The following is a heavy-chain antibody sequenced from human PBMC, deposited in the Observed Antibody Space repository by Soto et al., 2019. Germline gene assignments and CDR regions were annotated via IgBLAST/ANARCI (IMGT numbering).Heavy chain of an antibody. CDR1: GYTFTSYG. CDR2: ISAYNGNT. D-gene: IGHD4-4*01. V-gene: IGHV1-18*01. Sequence: ASVKVSCKASGYTFTSYGISWVRQAPGQGLEWMGWISAYNGNTNYAQKLQGRVTMTTDTSTSTAYMELRSLRSDDTAVYYCAATDALQEKHWFDPWGQGTLVTVSS. J-gene: IGHJ5*02. CDR3: AATDALQEKHWFDP.